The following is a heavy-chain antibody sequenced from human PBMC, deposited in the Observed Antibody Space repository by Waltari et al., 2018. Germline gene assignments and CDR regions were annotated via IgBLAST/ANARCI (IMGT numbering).Heavy chain of an antibody. V-gene: IGHV4-34*01. D-gene: IGHD3-22*01. CDR1: GGSFSGYY. CDR3: ARTGYDSSGYPSAFDI. J-gene: IGHJ3*02. CDR2: INHSGST. Sequence: QVQLQQWGAGLLKPSETLSLTCAVYGGSFSGYYWSWIRQPPGKGLEWIGEINHSGSTNYNPSLKSRVTISVDTSKNQFSLKLSSVTAADTAVYYCARTGYDSSGYPSAFDIWGQGTMVTVSS.